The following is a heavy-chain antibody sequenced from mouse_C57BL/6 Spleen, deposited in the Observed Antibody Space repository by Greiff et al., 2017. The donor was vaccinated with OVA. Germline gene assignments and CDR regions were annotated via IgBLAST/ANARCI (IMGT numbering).Heavy chain of an antibody. CDR1: GYTFTSYW. Sequence: QVQLQQPGAELVKPGASVKLSCKASGYTFTSYWMQWVKQRPGQGLEWIGEIDPSDSYTNYNQKFKGKATLTVDTSSSTAYMQLSSLTSEDSAVYYCARGSPYYYGSSSLDYWGQGTTLTVSS. J-gene: IGHJ2*01. V-gene: IGHV1-50*01. CDR3: ARGSPYYYGSSSLDY. CDR2: IDPSDSYT. D-gene: IGHD1-1*01.